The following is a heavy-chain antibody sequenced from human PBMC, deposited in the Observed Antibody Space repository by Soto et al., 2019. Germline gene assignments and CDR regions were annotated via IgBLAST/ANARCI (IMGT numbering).Heavy chain of an antibody. D-gene: IGHD4-17*01. J-gene: IGHJ4*01. Sequence: QVHLVQSGGEVKEPGASVKVSCKASGYTFTTYGITWVRQAPGQGLEWMGWIRTNNDDTNYAQKFRDRVTLTTETSTTTAYKELTSRRADDTAGYYGARGGSGDQYDYWGQGTLVTVSS. CDR3: ARGGSGDQYDY. CDR1: GYTFTTYG. V-gene: IGHV1-18*01. CDR2: IRTNNDDT.